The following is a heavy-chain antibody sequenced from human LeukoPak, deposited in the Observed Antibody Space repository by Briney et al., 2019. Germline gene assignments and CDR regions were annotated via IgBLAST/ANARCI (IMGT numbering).Heavy chain of an antibody. V-gene: IGHV1-18*01. Sequence: ASVKVSCKASGYTFTSYGISWVRQAPGQGLEWMGWISAYNGNTNYAQKPQGRVTMTTDTSTSTAYMELRSLRSDDTAVYYCARADGRCSSTSCYVYYYGMDVWGQGTTVTVSS. D-gene: IGHD2-2*01. J-gene: IGHJ6*02. CDR2: ISAYNGNT. CDR3: ARADGRCSSTSCYVYYYGMDV. CDR1: GYTFTSYG.